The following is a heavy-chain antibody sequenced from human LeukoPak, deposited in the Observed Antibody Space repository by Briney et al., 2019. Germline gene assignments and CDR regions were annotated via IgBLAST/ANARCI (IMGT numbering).Heavy chain of an antibody. J-gene: IGHJ4*02. D-gene: IGHD2-21*02. CDR2: ISSDGSVT. V-gene: IGHV3-74*03. Sequence: GGSLRLSCAVSGFSFTNYWMHWVRQDSGKGLVWVSYISSDGSVTKYADSVKGRFTTSRDNAVNTLYLQMNSLRVEDTAVYYCVRGSLRLPRSTPDYWGQGTLVTVSS. CDR3: VRGSLRLPRSTPDY. CDR1: GFSFTNYW.